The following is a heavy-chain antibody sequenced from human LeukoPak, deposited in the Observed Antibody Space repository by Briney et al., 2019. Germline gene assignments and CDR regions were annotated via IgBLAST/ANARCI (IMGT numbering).Heavy chain of an antibody. Sequence: PGGSLRLSCAASGFTFSSYAMHWVRQAPGKGLEWVAVISYDGSNKYYADSVKGRFTISRDNSKNTLYLQMNSLRAEDTAVYYCARDRRVVPAAVYYYYYGMDAWGQGTTVTVSS. V-gene: IGHV3-30-3*01. CDR1: GFTFSSYA. J-gene: IGHJ6*02. CDR3: ARDRRVVPAAVYYYYYGMDA. CDR2: ISYDGSNK. D-gene: IGHD2-2*01.